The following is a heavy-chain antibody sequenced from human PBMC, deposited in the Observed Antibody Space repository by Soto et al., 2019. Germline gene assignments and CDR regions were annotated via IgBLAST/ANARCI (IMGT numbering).Heavy chain of an antibody. CDR2: IYPGDSDT. J-gene: IGHJ6*02. CDR3: ASTPVAATGGYYYYGMDV. D-gene: IGHD2-15*01. Sequence: GQALTLSCKGSGYSFTSYWIGCVRQMPGKGLEWMGIIYPGDSDTRYSPSFQGQVTISADKSISTAYLQWSSLKASDTAMYYCASTPVAATGGYYYYGMDVWGQGTTVPVS. CDR1: GYSFTSYW. V-gene: IGHV5-51*01.